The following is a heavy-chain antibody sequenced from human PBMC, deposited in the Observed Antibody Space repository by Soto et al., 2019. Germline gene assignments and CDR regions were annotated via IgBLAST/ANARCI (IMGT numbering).Heavy chain of an antibody. Sequence: QLQLQESGPGLVKPSETLSLTCTVSGGSISSSSYYWDWIRQPPGKGLEWIGSIYYSGSTSYNPWLKSRVTISVDRSMNQFSLKLSSVTAADTAVYFCATSRPWGELRAGWFDPWGQGTLVTVSS. CDR3: ATSRPWGELRAGWFDP. J-gene: IGHJ5*02. D-gene: IGHD3-16*01. V-gene: IGHV4-39*01. CDR2: IYYSGST. CDR1: GGSISSSSYY.